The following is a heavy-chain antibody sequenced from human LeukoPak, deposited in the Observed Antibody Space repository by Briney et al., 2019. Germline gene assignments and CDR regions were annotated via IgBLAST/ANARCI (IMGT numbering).Heavy chain of an antibody. J-gene: IGHJ5*02. CDR1: GGSISSSSYY. CDR2: IYYSGST. Sequence: SETLSLTCTVSGGSISSSSYYWGWIRQPPGKGLEWIGSIYYSGSTYYNPSLKSRVTISVDTSKNQFSLKLSSVTAADTAVYYCARQTSSGWSGGMENWFDPWGQGTLVTVSS. CDR3: ARQTSSGWSGGMENWFDP. D-gene: IGHD6-19*01. V-gene: IGHV4-39*01.